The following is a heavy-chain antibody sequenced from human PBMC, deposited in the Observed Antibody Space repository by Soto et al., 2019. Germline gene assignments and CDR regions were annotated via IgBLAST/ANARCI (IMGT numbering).Heavy chain of an antibody. CDR3: ARAGGQWPFYYYYCMDV. CDR2: INSDGSIT. D-gene: IGHD6-19*01. J-gene: IGHJ6*02. Sequence: GGSLRLSCAASGFTFSSYGMHWVRQAPGKGLVWVSRINSDGSITSYADSVKGQFTISRDNAKNTLYLQMNSLRAEDTDVYYCARAGGQWPFYYYYCMDVWGQGTTVTVSS. V-gene: IGHV3-74*01. CDR1: GFTFSSYG.